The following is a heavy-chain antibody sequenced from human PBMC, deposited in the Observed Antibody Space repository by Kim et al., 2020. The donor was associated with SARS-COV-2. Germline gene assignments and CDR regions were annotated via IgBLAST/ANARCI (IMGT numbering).Heavy chain of an antibody. J-gene: IGHJ4*02. CDR1: GFTFGDYA. D-gene: IGHD5-12*01. CDR2: IRSKAYGGTT. Sequence: GGSLRLSCTASGFTFGDYAMSWFRQAPGKGLEWVGFIRSKAYGGTTEYAASVKGRFTISRDDSKSIAYLQMNSLKTEDTAVYYCTRWGQMATIIIFDYWGQGTLVTVSS. CDR3: TRWGQMATIIIFDY. V-gene: IGHV3-49*03.